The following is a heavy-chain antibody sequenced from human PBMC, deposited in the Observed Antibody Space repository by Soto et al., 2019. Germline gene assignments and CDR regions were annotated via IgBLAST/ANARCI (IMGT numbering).Heavy chain of an antibody. D-gene: IGHD2-2*01. J-gene: IGHJ2*01. CDR1: GFSLSTSGVG. CDR2: IYWDDDK. CDR3: ARSLMVLVPAELGWYCDL. V-gene: IGHV2-5*02. Sequence: QITLKESGPTLVKPTQTLTLTCTFSGFSLSTSGVGVGWIRQPPGKALEWLALIYWDDDKRCSPSLKSRLTITKDTSKSQVVLTMTNMDPVDTAAYYCARSLMVLVPAELGWYCDLWGRGTLVTVSS.